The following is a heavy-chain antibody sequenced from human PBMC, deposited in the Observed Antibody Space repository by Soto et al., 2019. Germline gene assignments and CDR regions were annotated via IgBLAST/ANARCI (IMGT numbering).Heavy chain of an antibody. CDR3: ARGGFRQWLLDY. Sequence: EVRLVESGGGLVQPGGSLRLSCAASGFTFNSYWIHWVRQAPGKGLVWVSRINFDGTTTNYADSVKGRFTISRDNAKNTLYLQMNSLRDEDTAVYYCARGGFRQWLLDYWGQGSLVTVSS. CDR2: INFDGTTT. J-gene: IGHJ4*02. D-gene: IGHD5-12*01. CDR1: GFTFNSYW. V-gene: IGHV3-74*01.